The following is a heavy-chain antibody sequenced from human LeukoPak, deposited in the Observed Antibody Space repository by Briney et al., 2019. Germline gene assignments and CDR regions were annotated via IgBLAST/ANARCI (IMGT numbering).Heavy chain of an antibody. CDR2: IRSKAYGGTT. CDR3: VRVVTRVIFDY. V-gene: IGHV3-49*04. Sequence: GGSLRLSCTASGFTFGDYAMSWVRQAPGKGLEWVGFIRSKAYGGTTEYAASVKGRFTISRDDSKSIAYLQMNSLKTEDAAVYYCVRVVTRVIFDYWGQGTLVTVSS. CDR1: GFTFGDYA. J-gene: IGHJ4*02. D-gene: IGHD5-18*01.